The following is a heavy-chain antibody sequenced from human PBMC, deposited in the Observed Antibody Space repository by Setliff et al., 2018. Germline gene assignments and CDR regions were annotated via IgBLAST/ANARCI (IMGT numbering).Heavy chain of an antibody. Sequence: GESLKISCTASGFTFSDYSMNWVRQAPGKGLEWVSSISRSSGAIYYADSVKGRFTVSRDNAKNSLSLQMNSLRPEDTALYYCARGWGGMDVWGQGTTVTVSS. J-gene: IGHJ6*02. CDR3: ARGWGGMDV. CDR2: ISRSSGAI. V-gene: IGHV3-48*01. D-gene: IGHD3-16*01. CDR1: GFTFSDYS.